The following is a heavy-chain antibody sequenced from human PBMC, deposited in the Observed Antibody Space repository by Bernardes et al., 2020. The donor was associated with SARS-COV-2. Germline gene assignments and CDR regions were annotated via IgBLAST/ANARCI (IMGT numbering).Heavy chain of an antibody. V-gene: IGHV3-21*04. CDR2: ISSTGDYI. D-gene: IGHD6-13*01. Sequence: GGSLRLSCVASGFTFSPYSMNWVRQAPGKGLEWVSSISSTGDYIYYAESVRGRFTISRDNAKNSLYLQMNSLRPGDTAVYYCAREDYSSSWYGGNWFDPWGQGTLVTVSS. J-gene: IGHJ5*02. CDR1: GFTFSPYS. CDR3: AREDYSSSWYGGNWFDP.